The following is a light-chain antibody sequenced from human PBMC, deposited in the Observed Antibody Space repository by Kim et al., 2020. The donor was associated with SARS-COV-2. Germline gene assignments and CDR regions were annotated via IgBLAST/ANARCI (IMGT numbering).Light chain of an antibody. V-gene: IGKV1-5*01. J-gene: IGKJ2*01. CDR3: HQYNSPYT. CDR1: QSISSW. Sequence: SRGDRDNITGRARQSISSWLAWYQQKPGNATNLLIYDASSLGSGVTSRFSGSGYGTEFTLNISSLQPDDFATYYCHQYNSPYTFGQGTKLEI. CDR2: DAS.